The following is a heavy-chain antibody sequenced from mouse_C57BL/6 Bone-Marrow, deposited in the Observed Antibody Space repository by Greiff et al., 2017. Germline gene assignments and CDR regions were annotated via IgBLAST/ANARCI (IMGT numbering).Heavy chain of an antibody. D-gene: IGHD3-1*01. Sequence: QVQLKESGPGLVAPSQSLSITCTVSGFSLTSYAISWVRQPPGKGLEWLGVIWTGGCTNYNSALKSRLSISKDNSKSQVFLKMNSLQTDDTARYYCASPGLGAMDYWGQGTSVTVSS. CDR2: IWTGGCT. CDR3: ASPGLGAMDY. CDR1: GFSLTSYA. J-gene: IGHJ4*01. V-gene: IGHV2-9-1*01.